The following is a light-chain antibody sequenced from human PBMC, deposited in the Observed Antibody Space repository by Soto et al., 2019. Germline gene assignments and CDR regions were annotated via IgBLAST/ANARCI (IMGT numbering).Light chain of an antibody. CDR3: QQYNRYPYT. J-gene: IGKJ2*01. V-gene: IGKV1-5*03. CDR1: QSITSW. Sequence: DVQMTQSPSTLSASVGDRVTITCRASQSITSWLAWYQQKPGKAPKLLIYKASTLESGVPSRFSGSGSGTEFTLTIRSMQTDDFANYYCQQYNRYPYTFGQGTKVDIK. CDR2: KAS.